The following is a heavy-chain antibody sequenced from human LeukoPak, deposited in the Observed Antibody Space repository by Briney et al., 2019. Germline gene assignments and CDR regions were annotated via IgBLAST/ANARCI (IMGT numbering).Heavy chain of an antibody. V-gene: IGHV4-30-2*01. CDR3: ARTRGYSSSWYAYYYYYYMDV. CDR2: IYHSGST. CDR1: GGSISSGGYS. Sequence: SETLSLTCAVSGGSISSGGYSWSWIRQPPGKGLEWIGYIYHSGSTNYNPSLKSRVTISVDTSKNQFSLKLSSVTAADTAVYYCARTRGYSSSWYAYYYYYYMDVWGKGTTVTVSS. D-gene: IGHD6-13*01. J-gene: IGHJ6*03.